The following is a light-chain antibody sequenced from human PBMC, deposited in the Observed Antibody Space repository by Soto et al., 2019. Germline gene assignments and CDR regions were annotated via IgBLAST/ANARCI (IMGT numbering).Light chain of an antibody. CDR1: QGIDTS. CDR2: APS. V-gene: IGKV1-27*01. CDR3: QKYNSAPRT. J-gene: IGKJ1*01. Sequence: IQLPQSPSSLSASVGDRVTITCRASQGIDTSLAWYQQKPGKAPKLLIYAPSNFQSGVPSRFSGSGSGTHFTLTISSLQPEDVATYYCQKYNSAPRTFGQGTKVDI.